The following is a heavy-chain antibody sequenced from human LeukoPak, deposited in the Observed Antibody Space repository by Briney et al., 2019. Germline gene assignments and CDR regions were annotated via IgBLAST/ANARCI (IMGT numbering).Heavy chain of an antibody. Sequence: GGSLGLSCAASGFSFKLSAMSWVRQAPGKGLEWVALISGSGSRGSGISGGNTYYADSVKGRFTISRDDSQNTVYLQMNGLRAEDTAIYFCAKGRCGDSSCWYFDSWAKGTRVTVSS. D-gene: IGHD6-13*01. CDR1: GFSFKLSA. CDR3: AKGRCGDSSCWYFDS. V-gene: IGHV3-23*01. CDR2: ISGSGSRGSGISGGNT. J-gene: IGHJ4*02.